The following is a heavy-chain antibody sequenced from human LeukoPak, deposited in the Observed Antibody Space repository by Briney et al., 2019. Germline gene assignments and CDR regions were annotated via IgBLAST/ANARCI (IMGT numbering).Heavy chain of an antibody. V-gene: IGHV4-34*01. J-gene: IGHJ4*02. CDR1: GWSFTNYY. CDR3: ARRPYYYGSGSYYKY. CDR2: IHPSGST. Sequence: PSETLSLTCAVSGWSFTNYYWSWIRQPPGKGLEWIGEIHPSGSTDYNPSLKSRVTISVDTSKNQFSLKLSSVTAADTAVYYCARRPYYYGSGSYYKYWGQGTLVTVSS. D-gene: IGHD3-10*01.